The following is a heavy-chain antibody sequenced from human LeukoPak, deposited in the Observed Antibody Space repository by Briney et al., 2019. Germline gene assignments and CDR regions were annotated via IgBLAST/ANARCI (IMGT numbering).Heavy chain of an antibody. J-gene: IGHJ4*01. D-gene: IGHD3-3*01. CDR3: ATETFGVVIKYYFDY. V-gene: IGHV3-30-3*01. Sequence: PGGSLRLSCAVSGFTFSSYAMHWVRQAPGKGLEWVAVISCDGSNKYYADSVKGRFTISRDNSKNTLYLQMNSLRAEDTAVYYYATETFGVVIKYYFDYWGQGTLVTVSS. CDR2: ISCDGSNK. CDR1: GFTFSSYA.